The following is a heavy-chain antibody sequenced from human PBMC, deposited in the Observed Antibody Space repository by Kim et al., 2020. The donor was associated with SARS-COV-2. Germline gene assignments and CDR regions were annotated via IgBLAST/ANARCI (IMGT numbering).Heavy chain of an antibody. CDR2: IYYSGST. CDR3: ARLGDYYGSGSYYNEGARFDP. V-gene: IGHV4-39*01. Sequence: SETLSLTCTVSGGSISSSSYYWGWIRQPPGKGLEWIGSIYYSGSTYYNPSLKSRVTISVDTSKNQFSLKLSSVTAADTAVYYCARLGDYYGSGSYYNEGARFDPWGQGTLVTVSS. CDR1: GGSISSSSYY. D-gene: IGHD3-10*01. J-gene: IGHJ5*02.